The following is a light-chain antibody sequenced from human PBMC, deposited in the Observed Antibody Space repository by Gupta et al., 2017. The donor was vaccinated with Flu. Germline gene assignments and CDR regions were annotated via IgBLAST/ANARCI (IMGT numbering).Light chain of an antibody. J-gene: IGLJ3*02. CDR3: YSYKGNYIWV. CDR2: DIN. CDR1: ASDVGKYNY. Sequence: QSALTQPRSVSGSLGQSITISCTGTASDVGKYNYVSWFQQHPGRAPRLLMSDINERPSGVPDRFSGSKSGNTASLTISGLQADDEADYFCYSYKGNYIWVFGGGTKLTVL. V-gene: IGLV2-11*01.